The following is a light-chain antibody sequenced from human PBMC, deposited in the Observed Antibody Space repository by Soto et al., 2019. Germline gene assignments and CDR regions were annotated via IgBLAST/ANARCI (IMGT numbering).Light chain of an antibody. Sequence: AIRMTQSPSSLSASPGDRVTITCRASQVISSYLAWYQKKPGKAPNLLIYVASTLQSGVPSRFSGSGSGTDFTLTISRLQSEDFATYYCQQYYEFPLTFGGGTKVQIK. CDR2: VAS. CDR3: QQYYEFPLT. V-gene: IGKV1-8*01. CDR1: QVISSY. J-gene: IGKJ4*01.